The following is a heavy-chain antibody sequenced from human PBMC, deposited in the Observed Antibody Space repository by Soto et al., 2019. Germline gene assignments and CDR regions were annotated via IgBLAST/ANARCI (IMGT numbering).Heavy chain of an antibody. CDR3: ASPSGVALGAFDI. CDR1: GFTVSSNY. D-gene: IGHD5-12*01. Sequence: GSLRLSCAASGFTVSSNYMSWVRQAPGKGLEWVSVIYSGGSTYYADSVKGRFTISRDNSKNTLYLQMNSLRAEDTAVYYCASPSGVALGAFDIWGQGTMVTVSS. CDR2: IYSGGST. J-gene: IGHJ3*02. V-gene: IGHV3-53*01.